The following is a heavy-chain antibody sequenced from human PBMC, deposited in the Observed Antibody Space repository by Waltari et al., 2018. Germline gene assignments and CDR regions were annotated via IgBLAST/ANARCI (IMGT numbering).Heavy chain of an antibody. D-gene: IGHD6-13*01. CDR1: GFSFRTST. CDR3: ARDGGEQRLVP. Sequence: EVQLVESGGGLVKPGGSLRLSCAASGFSFRTSTMHWVRQAPGKGLEWVSSISSGSSYIYYADSVEVRFTISRDNTKNSLYLQMNSLRAEDTAVYYCARDGGEQRLVPWGQGTLVTVSS. J-gene: IGHJ4*02. V-gene: IGHV3-21*06. CDR2: ISSGSSYI.